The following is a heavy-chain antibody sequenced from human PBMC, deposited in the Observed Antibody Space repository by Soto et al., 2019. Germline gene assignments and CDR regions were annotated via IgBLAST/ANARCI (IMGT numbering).Heavy chain of an antibody. CDR1: GYTFTSYA. D-gene: IGHD2-8*01. J-gene: IGHJ6*02. CDR3: ARDQGSGVSPPQYYYYYGMDV. Sequence: ASVKVSCKASGYTFTSYAMHWVRQAPGQRLEWMGWINAGNGNTKYSQKFQGRVTITRDTSASTAYMELSSLRSEDTAVYYCARDQGSGVSPPQYYYYYGMDVWGQGTTVTVSS. V-gene: IGHV1-3*01. CDR2: INAGNGNT.